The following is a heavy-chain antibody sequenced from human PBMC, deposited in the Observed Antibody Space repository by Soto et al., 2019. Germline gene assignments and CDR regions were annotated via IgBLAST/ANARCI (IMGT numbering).Heavy chain of an antibody. CDR1: GYTFTSYG. J-gene: IGHJ4*02. D-gene: IGHD1-26*01. CDR3: ARDRGIVIVGGTIPDY. V-gene: IGHV1-18*01. CDR2: ISAYNGNT. Sequence: QVQLVQSGAEVKKPGASVKVSCKAFGYTFTSYGISWVRQAPGQGLEWLGWISAYNGNTNYARNLQGRVTVTADTSTPTDYMELRSLRSDDTAVYYCARDRGIVIVGGTIPDYWGQGTLVTVSS.